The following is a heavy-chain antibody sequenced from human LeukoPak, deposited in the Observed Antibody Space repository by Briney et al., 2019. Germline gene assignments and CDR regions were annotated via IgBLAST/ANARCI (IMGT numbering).Heavy chain of an antibody. V-gene: IGHV1-2*02. CDR1: GYTFSGYY. D-gene: IGHD3-9*01. J-gene: IGHJ4*02. Sequence: ASVKVSCKASGYTFSGYYIHWVRQAPGQGLEWMGWINPNTGGTNFAQSFQGRVTMTTVTSISTAYMELSRLRSDDTAVYYCARVVDILTGHDTALDYWGQGTLVTVSS. CDR2: INPNTGGT. CDR3: ARVVDILTGHDTALDY.